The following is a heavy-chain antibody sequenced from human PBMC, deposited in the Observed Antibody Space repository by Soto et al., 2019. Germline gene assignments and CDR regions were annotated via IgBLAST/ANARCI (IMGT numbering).Heavy chain of an antibody. D-gene: IGHD3-10*01. CDR1: GGSISSYY. Sequence: QVQLQESGPGLVKPSETLSLTCTVSGGSISSYYWSWIRQPPGKGLEWIGYSYHSGSTNYYPSLKSRVTIAVDTSKNQLSLKLRTVLAADTAVYYWVRPPRGNYGYPSYFDYWGQGTLVTVSS. CDR2: SYHSGST. V-gene: IGHV4-59*01. J-gene: IGHJ4*02. CDR3: VRPPRGNYGYPSYFDY.